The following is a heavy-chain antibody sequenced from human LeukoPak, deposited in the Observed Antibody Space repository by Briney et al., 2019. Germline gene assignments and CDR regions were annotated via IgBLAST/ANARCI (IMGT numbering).Heavy chain of an antibody. CDR2: IRYDGSNK. Sequence: GGSLRLSCAASGFTFSSYGMHWVRQAPGKGLEWVAFIRYDGSNKYYADSVKGRFTISRDNSKNTLYLQMNSLRAEDTAVYYCAKSGDYGDYLNYFDYWGQGTLVTVSS. CDR3: AKSGDYGDYLNYFDY. D-gene: IGHD4-17*01. J-gene: IGHJ4*02. V-gene: IGHV3-30*02. CDR1: GFTFSSYG.